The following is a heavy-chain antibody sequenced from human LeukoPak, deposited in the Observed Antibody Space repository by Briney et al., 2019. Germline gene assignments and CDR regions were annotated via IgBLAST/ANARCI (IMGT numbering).Heavy chain of an antibody. V-gene: IGHV3-66*01. CDR3: ARSRPGCSGGSCSGYFDY. CDR1: GFTVSSNY. J-gene: IGHJ4*02. Sequence: GGSLRLSCAASGFTVSSNYMSWVCQAPGKGLEWVSVIYSGGSTYYADSVKGRFTISRDNSKNTLYLQMNSLRAEDTAVYYCARSRPGCSGGSCSGYFDYWGQGTLVTVSS. CDR2: IYSGGST. D-gene: IGHD2-15*01.